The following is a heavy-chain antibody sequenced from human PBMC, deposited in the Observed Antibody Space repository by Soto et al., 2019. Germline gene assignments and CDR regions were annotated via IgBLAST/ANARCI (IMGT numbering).Heavy chain of an antibody. Sequence: GGSLRLSCAASGFTFSNYAMSWVRQAPGKGLEWVSGISIAGSTTYYADSVKGRFTISRDNSKNTLDLQMSSLRAEDTATYYCARARDYDFWSGLLFYGMDVWGQGTTVTVSS. D-gene: IGHD3-3*01. CDR3: ARARDYDFWSGLLFYGMDV. CDR2: ISIAGSTT. V-gene: IGHV3-23*01. CDR1: GFTFSNYA. J-gene: IGHJ6*02.